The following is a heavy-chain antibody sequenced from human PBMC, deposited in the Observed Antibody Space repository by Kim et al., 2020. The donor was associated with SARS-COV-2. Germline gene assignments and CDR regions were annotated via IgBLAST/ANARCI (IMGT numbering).Heavy chain of an antibody. V-gene: IGHV3-23*01. Sequence: GGSLRLSCAASGFTFSSYAMSWVRQAPGKELEWVSAISGSGGSTYYADSVKGRFTISRANSKNTLYLQMNSLRAEDTAVYYCAKDGSLWVGRRYDSSGYYYEECDACDIWGQGTMVTVSS. CDR3: AKDGSLWVGRRYDSSGYYYEECDACDI. J-gene: IGHJ3*02. CDR1: GFTFSSYA. D-gene: IGHD3-22*01. CDR2: ISGSGGST.